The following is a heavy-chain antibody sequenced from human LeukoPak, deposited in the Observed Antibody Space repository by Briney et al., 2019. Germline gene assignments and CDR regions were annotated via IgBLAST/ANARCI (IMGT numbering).Heavy chain of an antibody. CDR1: GYTFTSYS. D-gene: IGHD3-9*01. J-gene: IGHJ2*01. V-gene: IGHV1-18*01. CDR2: ISAYNGNT. CDR3: ARDGLRYFDWYRWYFDL. Sequence: ASVKVSCKASGYTFTSYSISWVRQAPGQGLEWMGWISAYNGNTNYAQKPQGRVTMTTDTSTSTAYMELRSLRSDDTAVYYCARDGLRYFDWYRWYFDLWGRGTLVTVSS.